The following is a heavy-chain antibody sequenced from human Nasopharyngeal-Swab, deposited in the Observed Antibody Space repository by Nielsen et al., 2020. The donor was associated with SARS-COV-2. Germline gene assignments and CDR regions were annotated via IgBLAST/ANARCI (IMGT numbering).Heavy chain of an antibody. CDR3: ARILLTTHNIDS. CDR1: GGSISSSSYY. J-gene: IGHJ4*02. Sequence: SETLSLTCTVSGGSISSSSYYWGWIRQPPGKGLEFIGEINHSGNTNYNPSLKSRVIMSVDTSKNQISLKLTSVTAADTALYYCARILLTTHNIDSWGPGTLVTVSS. D-gene: IGHD3-22*01. V-gene: IGHV4-39*07. CDR2: INHSGNT.